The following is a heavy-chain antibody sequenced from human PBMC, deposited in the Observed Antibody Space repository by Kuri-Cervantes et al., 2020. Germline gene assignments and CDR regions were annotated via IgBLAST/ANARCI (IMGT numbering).Heavy chain of an antibody. CDR1: GFTFSSYS. D-gene: IGHD3-16*01. V-gene: IGHV3-21*01. CDR3: ARLPDLGGSLGY. J-gene: IGHJ4*02. Sequence: GGSLRLSCVASGFTFSSYSMNWVRQAPGKGLEWVSSISSSSSYIYYADSVKGRFTISRDNAKNSLYLQMNSLRAEDTAVYYCARLPDLGGSLGYWGQGTLVTVSS. CDR2: ISSSSSYI.